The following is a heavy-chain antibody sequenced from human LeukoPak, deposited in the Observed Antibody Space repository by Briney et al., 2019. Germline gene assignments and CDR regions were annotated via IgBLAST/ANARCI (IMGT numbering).Heavy chain of an antibody. CDR3: ARETWSGYYIYYYYYMDV. CDR2: IYHSGST. CDR1: GGSISSSNW. J-gene: IGHJ6*03. D-gene: IGHD3-3*01. V-gene: IGHV4-4*02. Sequence: SGTLSLTCAVSGGSISSSNWWSWVRQPPGKGLEWIGEIYHSGSTNYNPSLKSRVTISVDTSKNQFSLKLSSVTAADTAVYYCARETWSGYYIYYYYYMDVWGKGTTVTVSS.